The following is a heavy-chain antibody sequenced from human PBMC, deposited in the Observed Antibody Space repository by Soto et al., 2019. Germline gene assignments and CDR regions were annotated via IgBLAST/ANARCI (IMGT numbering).Heavy chain of an antibody. CDR3: AKDFKVSGGHYGSLNYYYGMDV. CDR1: GFTFSAFG. Sequence: VGSLRLSCAASGFTFSAFGMHWVRQAPGKGLEWVAIISYDGILKYYADPVKGRFTISRDTSKGALYLQMNSLRPEDTAVYYCAKDFKVSGGHYGSLNYYYGMDVWGQGTTVTVSS. CDR2: ISYDGILK. V-gene: IGHV3-30*18. J-gene: IGHJ6*02. D-gene: IGHD3-10*01.